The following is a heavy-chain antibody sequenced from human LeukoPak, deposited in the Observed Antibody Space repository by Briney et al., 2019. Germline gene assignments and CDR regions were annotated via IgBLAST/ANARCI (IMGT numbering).Heavy chain of an antibody. CDR1: GFTLSSCP. V-gene: IGHV3-23*01. D-gene: IGHD2-2*02. CDR2: ISGSGDSA. CDR3: VKHQGFVVYFTTWYTAFDY. J-gene: IGHJ4*02. Sequence: GGSLRLSCVASGFTLSSCPMTWVRQAPGKGLEWVSSISGSGDSAHYADSLKGRFTISRDNSKNTLFLQMSSLRAEDTAIYYCVKHQGFVVYFTTWYTAFDYWGQGTPVTVSS.